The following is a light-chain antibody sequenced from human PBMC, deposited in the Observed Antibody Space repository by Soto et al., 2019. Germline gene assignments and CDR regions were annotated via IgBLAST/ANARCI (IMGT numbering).Light chain of an antibody. J-gene: IGKJ5*01. CDR2: DAS. CDR1: QSVSSN. V-gene: IGKV3-15*01. CDR3: QQYHNWPIT. Sequence: IMLTQSPDTLSLSPGAAATLSCRASQSVSSNLAWHQQKPGQAPSILMYDASTRATGIPARFSGSGSGTEFTLTISSLQSEDVAVYYCQQYHNWPITLGQGTRLEI.